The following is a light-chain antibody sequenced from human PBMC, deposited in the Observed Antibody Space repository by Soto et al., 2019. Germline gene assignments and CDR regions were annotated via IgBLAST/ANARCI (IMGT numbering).Light chain of an antibody. CDR1: RSDVGGYNY. J-gene: IGLJ1*01. V-gene: IGLV2-14*03. Sequence: QSVLTQPASLSGSPGQSITISCTGTRSDVGGYNYVSWYQHHPGKAPKLIIYDVTNRPSGVSNPLSGSKSGNTASLTISGLQPEDEADYYCSSYTTSNTRQIVFGTGTKVTVL. CDR2: DVT. CDR3: SSYTTSNTRQIV.